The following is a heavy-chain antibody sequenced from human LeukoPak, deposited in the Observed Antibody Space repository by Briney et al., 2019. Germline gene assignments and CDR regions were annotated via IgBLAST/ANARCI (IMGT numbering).Heavy chain of an antibody. V-gene: IGHV4-34*01. CDR1: GGSFSGYY. CDR2: INHSGST. CDR3: ARSSGNYFFDY. Sequence: SETLSLTCAVYGGSFSGYYWSWIRQPPGKGLEWIGEINHSGSTNYNPSLKSRVTISVDTSKNQFSLKLSSVTAADTAVYYCARSSGNYFFDYWGQGTLVTVSS. J-gene: IGHJ4*02. D-gene: IGHD1-26*01.